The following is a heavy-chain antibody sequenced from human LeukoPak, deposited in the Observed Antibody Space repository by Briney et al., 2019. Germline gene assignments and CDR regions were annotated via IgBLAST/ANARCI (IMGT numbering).Heavy chain of an antibody. CDR1: GFTFSIYG. V-gene: IGHV3-23*01. Sequence: GGSLRLSCAASGFTFSIYGMSWVRQAPGKGLEWVSAISGSGGSTYYADSVKGRFTISRDISKNTLYLQMNSLRAEDTAVYYCAKEKNSGSSLDYWGQGTLVTVSS. CDR2: ISGSGGST. D-gene: IGHD1-26*01. CDR3: AKEKNSGSSLDY. J-gene: IGHJ4*02.